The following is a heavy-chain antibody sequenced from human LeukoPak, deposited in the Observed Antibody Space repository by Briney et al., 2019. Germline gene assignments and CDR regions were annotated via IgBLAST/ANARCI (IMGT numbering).Heavy chain of an antibody. CDR3: ATTELGAAAGTGTFDY. CDR1: GYTFTGYY. V-gene: IGHV1-2*02. J-gene: IGHJ4*02. Sequence: GASVKVSCKASGYTFTGYYMHWVRQAPGQGLEWMGWINPNSGGTNYAQKFQGRVTMTRDTSISTAYMELSRLRSDDTAVYYWATTELGAAAGTGTFDYWGQGTLVTVSS. CDR2: INPNSGGT. D-gene: IGHD6-13*01.